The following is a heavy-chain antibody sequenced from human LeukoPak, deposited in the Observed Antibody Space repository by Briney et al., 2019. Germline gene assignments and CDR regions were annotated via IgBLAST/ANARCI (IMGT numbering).Heavy chain of an antibody. CDR2: ISSSGSII. V-gene: IGHV3-48*03. CDR3: ARDLKDFWSGYAHYFDY. CDR1: GFTFSSYE. D-gene: IGHD3-3*01. Sequence: GGSLRLSCVASGFTFSSYEMNWVRQAPGKGQEWVSYISSSGSIIYYADSVKGRFTISRDNAKNSLYLQMNSLRAEDTAVHYCARDLKDFWSGYAHYFDYWGQGTLVTVFS. J-gene: IGHJ4*02.